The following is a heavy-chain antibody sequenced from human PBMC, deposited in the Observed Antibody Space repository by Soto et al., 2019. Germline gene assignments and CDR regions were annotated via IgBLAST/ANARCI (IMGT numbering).Heavy chain of an antibody. V-gene: IGHV4-59*08. CDR1: GGSLSSYY. CDR2: IYYSGST. J-gene: IGHJ4*02. CDR3: ARQPSHYYASGSFDY. D-gene: IGHD3-10*01. Sequence: QVQLQESGPGLVKSSETLSLTCTVSGGSLSSYYWSWIRQPPGKGLEWIGYIYYSGSTNYNPSLKSRVTMSLDTSKNQFSLKLTSVTAADTAIYYCARQPSHYYASGSFDYWGQGTLVTVSS.